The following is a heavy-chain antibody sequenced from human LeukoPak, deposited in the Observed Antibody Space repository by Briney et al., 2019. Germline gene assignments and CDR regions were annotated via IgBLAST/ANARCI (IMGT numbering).Heavy chain of an antibody. CDR2: ISYDGSNK. J-gene: IGHJ6*02. CDR3: ARALRWELQAPGVPGMDV. D-gene: IGHD1-26*01. Sequence: PGRSLRLSCAASGFTFSSYAMHWVRQAPGKGLEWVAVISYDGSNKYYADSVKGRFTISRDNSKNTLYLQMNSLRAEDTAVYYCARALRWELQAPGVPGMDVWCQWTTVTVSS. CDR1: GFTFSSYA. V-gene: IGHV3-30-3*01.